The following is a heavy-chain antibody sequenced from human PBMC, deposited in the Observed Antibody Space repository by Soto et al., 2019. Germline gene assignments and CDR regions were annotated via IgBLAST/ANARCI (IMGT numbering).Heavy chain of an antibody. V-gene: IGHV4-30-4*01. Sequence: PSETLSLTCTVSGGSISSGDYYWSWIRQPPGKGLEWIGYIYYSGSTYYNPSLKSRVTISVDTSKNQFSLKLSSVTAADTAVYYCARDLSTTSEGFYYYYGMDVWGQGTTATVPS. J-gene: IGHJ6*02. CDR1: GGSISSGDYY. CDR3: ARDLSTTSEGFYYYYGMDV. CDR2: IYYSGST. D-gene: IGHD4-17*01.